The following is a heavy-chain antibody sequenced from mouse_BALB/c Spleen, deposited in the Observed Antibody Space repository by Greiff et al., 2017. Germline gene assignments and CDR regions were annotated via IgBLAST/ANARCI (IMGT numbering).Heavy chain of an antibody. CDR2: INPSNGRT. Sequence: QVQLQQPGAELVKPGASVKLSCKASGYTFTSYWMHWVKQRPGPGLEWIGEINPSNGRTNYNEKFKSKATLTVDKSSSTAYMQLSSLTSEDSAVYYCARGGYGRFAYWGQGTLVTVSA. CDR1: GYTFTSYW. V-gene: IGHV1S81*02. J-gene: IGHJ3*01. CDR3: ARGGYGRFAY. D-gene: IGHD2-2*01.